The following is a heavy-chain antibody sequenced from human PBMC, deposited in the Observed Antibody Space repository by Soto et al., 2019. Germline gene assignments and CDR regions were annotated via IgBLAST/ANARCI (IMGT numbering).Heavy chain of an antibody. V-gene: IGHV4-59*01. D-gene: IGHD6-19*01. CDR2: IYYSGST. J-gene: IGHJ3*02. Sequence: SETLSLTCTVSGGSISSYYWSWIRQPPGKGLEWIGYIYYSGSTNYNPSLKSRVTISVDTSKNQFSLKLSSVTAADTAVYYCARGMGRSGWYGLVAFDIWGQGTMVTVSS. CDR1: GGSISSYY. CDR3: ARGMGRSGWYGLVAFDI.